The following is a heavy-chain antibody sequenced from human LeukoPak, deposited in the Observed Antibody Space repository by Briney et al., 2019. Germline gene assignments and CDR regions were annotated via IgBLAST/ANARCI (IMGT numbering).Heavy chain of an antibody. V-gene: IGHV4-39*01. CDR2: IYDSGST. CDR1: GGSIRSSYYY. J-gene: IGHJ4*02. Sequence: SETLSLTCTVSGGSIRSSYYYWGWIRQPPGKGLEWIGSIYDSGSTYYNPSLKSRVTISVDTSKNQFSLKLSSVTAADTAVYYCARGPAQASFDYWGQGTLVTVSS. CDR3: ARGPAQASFDY.